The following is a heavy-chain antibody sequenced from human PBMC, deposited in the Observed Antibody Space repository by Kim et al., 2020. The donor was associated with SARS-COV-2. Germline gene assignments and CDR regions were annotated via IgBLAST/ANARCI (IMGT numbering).Heavy chain of an antibody. D-gene: IGHD5-18*01. J-gene: IGHJ6*03. V-gene: IGHV3-30*07. Sequence: DSVKGRFTISRDNSKNTLYLQMNSLRAEDTAVYYCARDRATGTAMVRYYYMDVWGKGTTVTVSS. CDR3: ARDRATGTAMVRYYYMDV.